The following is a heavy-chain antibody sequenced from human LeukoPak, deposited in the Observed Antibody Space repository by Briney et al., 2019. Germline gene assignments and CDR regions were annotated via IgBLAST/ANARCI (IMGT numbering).Heavy chain of an antibody. J-gene: IGHJ6*03. D-gene: IGHD1-26*01. V-gene: IGHV4-39*07. CDR3: ARSKWELPGAYYYYYMDV. CDR1: GGSISSSSYY. Sequence: PSETLSLTCTVSGGSISSSSYYWGWIRQPPGKGLEWIGSIHYSGSTYYKSSLKSRVTISVDTSKNQFSLKLSSVTAADTAVYYCARSKWELPGAYYYYYMDVWGKGTTVTISS. CDR2: IHYSGST.